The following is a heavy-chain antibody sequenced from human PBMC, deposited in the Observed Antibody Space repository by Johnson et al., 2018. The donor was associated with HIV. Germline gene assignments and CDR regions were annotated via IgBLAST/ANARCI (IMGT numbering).Heavy chain of an antibody. Sequence: QVQLVESGGGVVQPGRSLRLSCAASGFTFSSYGMHWVRQAPGKGLEWVAVISYDVSNKYYAYSVKGRFTISRDNSKNTLYLQMNSLRAEDTSVYYCAKGGGSSWSDAFDIWGQGTMVTVSS. D-gene: IGHD6-13*01. V-gene: IGHV3-30*18. J-gene: IGHJ3*02. CDR3: AKGGGSSWSDAFDI. CDR1: GFTFSSYG. CDR2: ISYDVSNK.